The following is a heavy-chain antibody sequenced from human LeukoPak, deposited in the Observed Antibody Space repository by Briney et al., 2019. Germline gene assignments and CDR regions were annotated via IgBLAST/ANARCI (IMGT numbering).Heavy chain of an antibody. CDR1: GTSFSSYY. Sequence: PSETLSLTCGVSGTSFSSYYWSWIRQPPGKGLEWIGEVNHSGYTNTNPSLKSRVTISVDTSNNRFSLRLSSVTAADTAVYFCARMTTGHDYWGQGTLVTVSS. CDR2: VNHSGYT. D-gene: IGHD4-17*01. CDR3: ARMTTGHDY. J-gene: IGHJ4*02. V-gene: IGHV4-34*01.